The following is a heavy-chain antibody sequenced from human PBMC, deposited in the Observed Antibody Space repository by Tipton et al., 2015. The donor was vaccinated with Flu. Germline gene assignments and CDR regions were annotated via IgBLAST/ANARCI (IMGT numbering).Heavy chain of an antibody. CDR2: ISWNSGSI. J-gene: IGHJ6*02. V-gene: IGHV3-9*01. D-gene: IGHD2-8*01. Sequence: AASGFTFDDYAMHWVRQAPGKGLEWVSGISWNSGSIGYADSVKGRFTISRDNAKNSLYLQMNSLRAEDTALYYCAKTLVYADREYYYYGMDVWGQGTTVTVSS. CDR1: GFTFDDYA. CDR3: AKTLVYADREYYYYGMDV.